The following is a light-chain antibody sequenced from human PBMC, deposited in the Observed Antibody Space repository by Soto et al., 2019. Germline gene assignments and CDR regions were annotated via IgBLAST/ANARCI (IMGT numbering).Light chain of an antibody. Sequence: EIVLTQSPATLSLSPGERATLSCRASQSVSSYLAWYQQKPGQAPRLLIYDASNRATGIPARFSGSGSGTDSTPTISSQEPEDFALYSCQQRSNGPTFGGGTKLEIK. V-gene: IGKV3-11*01. CDR1: QSVSSY. J-gene: IGKJ4*01. CDR3: QQRSNGPT. CDR2: DAS.